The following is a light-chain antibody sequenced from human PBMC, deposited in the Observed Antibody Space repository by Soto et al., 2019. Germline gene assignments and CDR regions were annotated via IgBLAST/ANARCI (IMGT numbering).Light chain of an antibody. CDR3: APWVDSLNGWV. J-gene: IGLJ3*02. CDR1: SSNIGSNT. CDR2: GNN. Sequence: QSVLTQPPSASGTPGQRVTISCSGSSSNIGSNTVNWYQQVPGTAPKLLIYGNNKRPSGVPDRFSGSKSGTSASLAISGLQSEDEADYYCAPWVDSLNGWVFGGWTQLTVL. V-gene: IGLV1-44*01.